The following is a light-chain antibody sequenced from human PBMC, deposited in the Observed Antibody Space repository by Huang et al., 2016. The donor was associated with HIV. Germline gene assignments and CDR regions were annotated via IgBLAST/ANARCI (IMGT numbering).Light chain of an antibody. V-gene: IGKV3-15*01. CDR2: GAS. CDR1: QSVGSN. J-gene: IGKJ3*01. Sequence: EIVMTQYPVTLSVSPGERATLSCRASQSVGSNLAWYQHKPGQAPRRLVYGASTRATGIPARVSGSGSGTEFSLTISSLQSEDFAIYYCQQYDDWPRGFTFGPGTKVDIK. CDR3: QQYDDWPRGFT.